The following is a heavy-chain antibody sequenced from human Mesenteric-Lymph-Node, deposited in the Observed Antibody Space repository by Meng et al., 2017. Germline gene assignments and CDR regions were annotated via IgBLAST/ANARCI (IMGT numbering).Heavy chain of an antibody. CDR3: AREGGTYYYGSGLYYFDY. V-gene: IGHV3-11*04. J-gene: IGHJ4*02. CDR1: GFTFSDYY. Sequence: GESLKISCAASGFTFSDYYMSWIRQAPGKGLEWVSYISSSGSTIYYADSVKGRFTISRDNAKNSLYLQMNSLRAEDTAVYYCAREGGTYYYGSGLYYFDYWGQGTLVTVSS. CDR2: ISSSGSTI. D-gene: IGHD3-10*01.